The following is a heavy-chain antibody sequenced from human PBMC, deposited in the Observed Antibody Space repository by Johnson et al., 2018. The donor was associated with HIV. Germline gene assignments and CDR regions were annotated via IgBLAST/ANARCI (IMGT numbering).Heavy chain of an antibody. CDR3: ALMRHPISTAARHAFDI. J-gene: IGHJ3*02. CDR1: GFTFDDYA. V-gene: IGHV3-9*01. D-gene: IGHD6-6*01. Sequence: ELQLVESGGGLVQPGRSLRLSCAASGFTFDDYAMHWVRQAPGKGLELVSGISWNSGSIGYADSVKGRFTISRDNAKNSLYLQMNSLRAEDTALYYCALMRHPISTAARHAFDIWGQGTMVTVSS. CDR2: ISWNSGSI.